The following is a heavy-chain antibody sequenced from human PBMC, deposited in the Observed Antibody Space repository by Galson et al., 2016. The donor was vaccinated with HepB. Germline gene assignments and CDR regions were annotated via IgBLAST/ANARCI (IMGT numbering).Heavy chain of an antibody. CDR2: IYYTGST. J-gene: IGHJ4*02. Sequence: SETLSLTCTVSGGSVNSGSYHWSWIRQPPGKGQEWIGYIYYTGSTSLPPALKNRLTITVDTSTNQFSLKLRSVNAADTAVYFGARVGYYGSGRAYYFDYWGPGISVTVSS. CDR3: ARVGYYGSGRAYYFDY. CDR1: GGSVNSGSYH. D-gene: IGHD3-10*01. V-gene: IGHV4-61*01.